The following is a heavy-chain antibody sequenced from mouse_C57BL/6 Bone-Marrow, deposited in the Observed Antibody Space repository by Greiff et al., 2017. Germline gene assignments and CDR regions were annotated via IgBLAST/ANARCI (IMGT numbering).Heavy chain of an antibody. J-gene: IGHJ3*01. CDR1: GYTFTSYG. CDR2: IYPRSGNT. Sequence: QVQLQQSGAELARPGASVKLSCKASGYTFTSYGISWVKQRTGQGLEWIGEIYPRSGNTYYNEKFKGKDTLTADKSSSTAYMELRSLTSEDSAVYFCARRLRSFAYWGQGTLVTVSA. V-gene: IGHV1-81*01. CDR3: ARRLRSFAY.